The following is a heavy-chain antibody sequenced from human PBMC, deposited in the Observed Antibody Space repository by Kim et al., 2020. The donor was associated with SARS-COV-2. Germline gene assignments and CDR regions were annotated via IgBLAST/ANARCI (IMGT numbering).Heavy chain of an antibody. CDR3: ATMQQLDYFDY. CDR2: IYSGGSST. CDR1: GFTFSSYA. Sequence: GGSLRLSCAASGFTFSSYAMSWVRQAPGKGLEWVSVIYSGGSSTYYADSVKGRFTISRDNSKNTLYLQMNSLRAEDTAVYYCATMQQLDYFDYWGQGTLVTVSS. V-gene: IGHV3-23*03. D-gene: IGHD6-13*01. J-gene: IGHJ4*02.